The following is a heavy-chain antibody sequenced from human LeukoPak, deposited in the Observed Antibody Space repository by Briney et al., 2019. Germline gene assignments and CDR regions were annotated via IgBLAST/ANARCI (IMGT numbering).Heavy chain of an antibody. J-gene: IGHJ4*02. V-gene: IGHV4-39*01. D-gene: IGHD3-22*01. CDR2: IYYSGST. Sequence: PSENLSLTCTVSGGSFSSSSYYWGWIRQPPGKGLEWIGSIYYSGSTYYNPSLKSRVTISVDTSKNQFSLKLSSVTAADTAVYYCARHYYPRGDYFDYWGQGTLVTVSS. CDR1: GGSFSSSSYY. CDR3: ARHYYPRGDYFDY.